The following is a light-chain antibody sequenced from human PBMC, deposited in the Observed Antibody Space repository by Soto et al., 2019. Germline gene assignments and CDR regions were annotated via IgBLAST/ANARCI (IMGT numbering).Light chain of an antibody. CDR1: GSSIGTNT. J-gene: IGLJ2*01. CDR2: GNN. Sequence: QSVLTQPPSASGTPGQRITISCSGSGSSIGTNTVNWYRQLPGTAPKLLIYGNNKRPSGVPDRFSGSKSGTSASLGISGLQSEDEADYYCAAWDGSMNNVLFGGGTKLTVL. CDR3: AAWDGSMNNVL. V-gene: IGLV1-44*01.